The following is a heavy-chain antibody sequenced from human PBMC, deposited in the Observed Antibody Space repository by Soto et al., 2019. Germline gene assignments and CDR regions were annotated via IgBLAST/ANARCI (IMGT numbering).Heavy chain of an antibody. D-gene: IGHD3-22*01. Sequence: QVQLVESGGGLVKPGGSLRLSCAGSGFTFSDYSMSWIRQAPGKGLEWVSYISSSGNIIYYADSVKGRFTISRDNAKNSLYLQMNSLRAEDTAVYYCARDLGYYASDGYFDYWGQGTLVTVSS. CDR2: ISSSGNII. V-gene: IGHV3-11*01. CDR1: GFTFSDYS. J-gene: IGHJ4*02. CDR3: ARDLGYYASDGYFDY.